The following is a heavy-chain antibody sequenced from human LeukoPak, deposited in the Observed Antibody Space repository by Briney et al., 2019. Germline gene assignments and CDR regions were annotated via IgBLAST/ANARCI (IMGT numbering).Heavy chain of an antibody. D-gene: IGHD2-15*01. CDR2: LLYDGNTK. CDR1: GFRFSNYG. J-gene: IGHJ4*02. V-gene: IGHV3-33*06. CDR3: AKGYCSGGSCYYFDH. Sequence: GGPLRLSCAASGFRFSNYGMHWVRQAPVKGLELETVLLYDGNTKHYADSVRGRFTISRDISKNTFYLQMNSLTAEDTAVYYCAKGYCSGGSCYYFDHWGQGTLVTVSS.